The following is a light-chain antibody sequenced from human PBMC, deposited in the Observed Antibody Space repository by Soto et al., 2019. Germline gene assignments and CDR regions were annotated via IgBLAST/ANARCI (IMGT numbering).Light chain of an antibody. J-gene: IGKJ3*01. Sequence: EIVLTQSPGTLSLSPGERATLSCRASQSVSSSYLAWYQQKPGQAPRLLIHGASSRATGIPDRFSGSGSGTDFPLTIRRLEPEDFAVYYCQQYGSSLFGPGTKVDIK. V-gene: IGKV3-20*01. CDR3: QQYGSSL. CDR1: QSVSSSY. CDR2: GAS.